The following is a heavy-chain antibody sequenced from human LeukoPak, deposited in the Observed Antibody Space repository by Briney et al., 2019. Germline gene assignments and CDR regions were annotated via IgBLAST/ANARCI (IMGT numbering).Heavy chain of an antibody. J-gene: IGHJ4*02. CDR3: ARGTGNYYGY. D-gene: IGHD3/OR15-3a*01. Sequence: GGSLRLSCAASGFTVSSNYMSWVRQAPGKGLEWVSVIYSGGSTYYADSVKGRFTISRDNAKNAMYLQMNNLRAEDTAVYYCARGTGNYYGYWGQGTLVTVSS. CDR2: IYSGGST. CDR1: GFTVSSNY. V-gene: IGHV3-66*01.